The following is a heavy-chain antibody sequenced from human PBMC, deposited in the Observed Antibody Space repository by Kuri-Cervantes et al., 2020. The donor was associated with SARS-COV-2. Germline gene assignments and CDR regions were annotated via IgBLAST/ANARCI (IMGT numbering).Heavy chain of an antibody. CDR2: ILPMFGTT. D-gene: IGHD5-12*01. Sequence: SVKVSCKASGGTFTSYAFSWVRQAPGQGLEWMGGILPMFGTTIYAQTLQGRVTLTTDESTRTAYMELGSLRSEDTAVYYCACSRAGYAGSHRYNYFDYWGQGVLVTVSS. J-gene: IGHJ4*02. CDR3: ACSRAGYAGSHRYNYFDY. CDR1: GGTFTSYA. V-gene: IGHV1-69*05.